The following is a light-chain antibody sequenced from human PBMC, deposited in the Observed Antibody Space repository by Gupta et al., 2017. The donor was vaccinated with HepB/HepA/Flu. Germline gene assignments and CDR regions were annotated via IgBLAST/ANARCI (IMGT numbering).Light chain of an antibody. J-gene: IGKJ5*01. V-gene: IGKV3-15*01. CDR1: QSVTSN. CDR2: GAS. Sequence: EIVMTQSPATLSVSPGERAALSCRASQSVTSNLAWYQHKPGQAPRLLIHGASTRATGIPARFSGSGSGTEFTLTIDSLQSEDLAVYYCQQYDNWRPITFGQGTRLEIK. CDR3: QQYDNWRPIT.